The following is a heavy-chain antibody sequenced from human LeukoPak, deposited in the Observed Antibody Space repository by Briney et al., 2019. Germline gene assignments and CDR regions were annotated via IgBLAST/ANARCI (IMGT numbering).Heavy chain of an antibody. CDR2: FDPEDGET. CDR1: GYTLTELS. V-gene: IGHV1-24*01. Sequence: GASVKVSCKVSGYTLTELSMHWVRQAPGKGLEWMGGFDPEDGETIYAQKFQGRVTMTEDTSTDTAYMELSSLRSEDTAVYYCATDRSPNIYYYYCMDVWGQGTTVTVSS. J-gene: IGHJ6*02. D-gene: IGHD2/OR15-2a*01. CDR3: ATDRSPNIYYYYCMDV.